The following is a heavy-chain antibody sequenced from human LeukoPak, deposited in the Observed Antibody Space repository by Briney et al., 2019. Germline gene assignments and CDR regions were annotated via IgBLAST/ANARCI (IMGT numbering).Heavy chain of an antibody. J-gene: IGHJ3*02. V-gene: IGHV1-2*02. CDR2: INPNSGGT. CDR1: GYTFTSYG. D-gene: IGHD4-11*01. CDR3: ARVRGFGNYVLGAFDI. Sequence: GASVKVSCKASGYTFTSYGISWVRQAPGQGLEWMGWINPNSGGTNYAQKFQGRVTMTRDTSISTAYMELSRLRSDDTAVYYCARVRGFGNYVLGAFDIWGQGTMVTVSS.